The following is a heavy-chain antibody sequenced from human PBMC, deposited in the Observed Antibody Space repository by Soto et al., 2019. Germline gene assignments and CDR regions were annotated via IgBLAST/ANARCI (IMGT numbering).Heavy chain of an antibody. CDR2: TSGGGGSTT. CDR1: GFTLSDYH. V-gene: IGHV3-11*01. Sequence: TMRLSCVACGFTLSDYHLTWSRQAPGPGLERISYTSGGGGSTTQYADSVKGRFTISMDNAKNSPYLQMNSLRAEDTAVYSWASEGDCYDSSGLDYCDQGARGIVAS. J-gene: IGHJ4*02. D-gene: IGHD3-22*01. CDR3: ASEGDCYDSSGLDY.